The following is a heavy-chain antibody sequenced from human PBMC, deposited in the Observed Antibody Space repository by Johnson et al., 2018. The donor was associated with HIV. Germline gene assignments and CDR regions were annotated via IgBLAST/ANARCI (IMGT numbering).Heavy chain of an antibody. Sequence: QVQLVESGGGVVQPARSLRLSCAASGFTFSSYAMHWVRQAPGKGLEWVAVISYDGSIKYYADSVKGRFTISRDNSKNTLYLQMNSLRAEDTAVYYCAAGLGRVGATRSAFDIWGQGTMVTVSS. V-gene: IGHV3-30*04. CDR3: AAGLGRVGATRSAFDI. CDR1: GFTFSSYA. J-gene: IGHJ3*02. CDR2: ISYDGSIK. D-gene: IGHD1-26*01.